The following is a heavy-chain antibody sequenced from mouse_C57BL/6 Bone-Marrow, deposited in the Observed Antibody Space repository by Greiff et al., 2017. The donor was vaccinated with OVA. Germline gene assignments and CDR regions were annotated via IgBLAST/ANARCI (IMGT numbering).Heavy chain of an antibody. CDR1: GYAFTNYL. J-gene: IGHJ3*01. CDR2: INPGSGGT. V-gene: IGHV1-54*01. CDR3: ARRWLLRGWFAY. D-gene: IGHD2-3*01. Sequence: QVQLQQSGAELVRPGTSVKVSCKASGYAFTNYLIEWVKQRPGQGLEWIGVINPGSGGTNYNEKFKGKATLTADKSSSTAYMQLSSLTSEDSAVYCCARRWLLRGWFAYWGQGTLVTVSA.